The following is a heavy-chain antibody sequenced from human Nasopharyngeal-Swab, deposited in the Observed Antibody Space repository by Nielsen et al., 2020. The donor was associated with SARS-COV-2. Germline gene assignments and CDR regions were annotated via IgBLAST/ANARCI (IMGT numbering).Heavy chain of an antibody. Sequence: LSLTCAASGFPFDDYAMHWVRQAPGKGLEWVSGISWNSGSIGYADSVKGRFTISRDNAKNSLYLQMNSLRAEDTALYYCAKAGGVAGEFYGMDVWGQGTTVTVSS. D-gene: IGHD2-8*02. CDR3: AKAGGVAGEFYGMDV. CDR1: GFPFDDYA. J-gene: IGHJ6*02. V-gene: IGHV3-9*01. CDR2: ISWNSGSI.